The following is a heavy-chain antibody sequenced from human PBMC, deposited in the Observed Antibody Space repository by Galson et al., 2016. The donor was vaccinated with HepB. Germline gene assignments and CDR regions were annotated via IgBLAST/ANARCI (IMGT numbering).Heavy chain of an antibody. CDR2: ISSKAYGGTT. J-gene: IGHJ5*02. CDR1: GFTFSDHA. D-gene: IGHD6-13*01. V-gene: IGHV3-49*03. Sequence: SLRLSCAASGFTFSDHAMSWFRQAPGKGLEWVGFISSKAYGGTTEFAASVKDRFTISRDDSKSIANLQMNSLKIEDTAVYYCTDGGGIAAAARGLNHWGQGTLVTVSS. CDR3: TDGGGIAAAARGLNH.